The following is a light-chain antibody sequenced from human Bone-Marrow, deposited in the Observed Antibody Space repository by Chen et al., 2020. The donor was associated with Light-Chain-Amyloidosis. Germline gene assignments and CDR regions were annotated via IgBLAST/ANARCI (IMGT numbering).Light chain of an antibody. Sequence: SYELTQPPSVSVSPGQTDRITCSGDDLPTKYAYWYQQKPGQAPVLVIHRDTERPSGISGRFSGSSSGTTDTLTISVVQAEDEADYHCQSADSSGTYEVIFGGGTKLTVL. CDR1: DLPTKY. V-gene: IGLV3-25*03. CDR3: QSADSSGTYEVI. J-gene: IGLJ2*01. CDR2: RDT.